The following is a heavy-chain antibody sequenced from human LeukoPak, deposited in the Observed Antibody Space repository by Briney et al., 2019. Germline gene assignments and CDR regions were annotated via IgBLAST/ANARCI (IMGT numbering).Heavy chain of an antibody. J-gene: IGHJ6*02. CDR1: GFTFSSYW. Sequence: PGGSLRLSCAASGFTFSSYWMSWVRQAPGKGLEWVANIKQDGSEKYYVDSVKGRFTISRDNAKNSLYLQMNSLRAEDTAVYYCARDLEGYSSSWFYYYYGMDVWGQGTTVTVSS. V-gene: IGHV3-7*01. D-gene: IGHD6-13*01. CDR3: ARDLEGYSSSWFYYYYGMDV. CDR2: IKQDGSEK.